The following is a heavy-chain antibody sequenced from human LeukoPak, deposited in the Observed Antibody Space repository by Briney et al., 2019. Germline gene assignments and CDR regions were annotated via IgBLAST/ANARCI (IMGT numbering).Heavy chain of an antibody. CDR1: GFTVSSNY. CDR3: TTVEWELLGLDY. CDR2: TKSKTDGGTT. J-gene: IGHJ4*02. Sequence: GGSLRLSCAASGFTVSSNYMSWVRQAPGKGLEWVGRTKSKTDGGTTDYAAPVKGRFTISRDESKNTLYLQMSSLKTEDTAVYYCTTVEWELLGLDYWGQGTLVTVSS. V-gene: IGHV3-15*01. D-gene: IGHD1-26*01.